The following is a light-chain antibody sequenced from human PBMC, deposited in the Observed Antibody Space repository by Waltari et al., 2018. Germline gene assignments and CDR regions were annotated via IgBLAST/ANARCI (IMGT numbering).Light chain of an antibody. CDR3: QSADSSGTNVV. J-gene: IGLJ2*01. CDR2: KDS. V-gene: IGLV3-25*03. CDR1: ALPKQH. Sequence: SYELTQPPSVSVSPGQTARITCSGDALPKQHAYWYQQKPGQAPVLVIYKDSERPSGIPERFSGSSAGTTVTLTISGGQAEDEADYDCQSADSSGTNVVFGGGTKLTVL.